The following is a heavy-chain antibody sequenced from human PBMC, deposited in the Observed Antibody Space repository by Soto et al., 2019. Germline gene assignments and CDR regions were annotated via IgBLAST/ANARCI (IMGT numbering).Heavy chain of an antibody. CDR1: GYSFSFYW. CDR3: ATAYVYDFENSNYYRDAFDI. D-gene: IGHD3-22*01. V-gene: IGHV5-51*01. CDR2: MYPDDSDI. Sequence: PGESLKISCKASGYSFSFYWIDWVRQMPGKXLEWMAIMYPDDSDIRYSPSFEAHVTISADKSTSTAFLQWSSLKASDTAMYYCATAYVYDFENSNYYRDAFDIWGQGTLVTVSS. J-gene: IGHJ3*02.